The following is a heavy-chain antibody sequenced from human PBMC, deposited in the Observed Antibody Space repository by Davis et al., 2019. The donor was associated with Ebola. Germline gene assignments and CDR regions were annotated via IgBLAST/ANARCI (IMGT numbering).Heavy chain of an antibody. CDR2: ISAYNGNT. J-gene: IGHJ5*02. Sequence: ASVKVSCKASGYTFTSYGISWVRQAPGQGLEWMGWISAYNGNTNYAQKLQGRVTMTTDTSTSTAYMELRSLRSDDTAVYYCASFPLMVQGVWGNWFDPWGQGTLVTVST. CDR1: GYTFTSYG. D-gene: IGHD3-10*01. CDR3: ASFPLMVQGVWGNWFDP. V-gene: IGHV1-18*01.